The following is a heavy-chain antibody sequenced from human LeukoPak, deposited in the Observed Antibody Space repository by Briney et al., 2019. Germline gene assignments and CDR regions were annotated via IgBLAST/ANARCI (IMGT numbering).Heavy chain of an antibody. CDR1: GFTFRSYD. CDR2: IGTAGDT. J-gene: IGHJ3*02. CDR3: AREVLEAAAGTSGAFDI. V-gene: IGHV3-13*01. D-gene: IGHD6-13*01. Sequence: PGGSLRLSCAASGFTFRSYDMHWVRQATGKGLEWVSAIGTAGDTYYPGSVKGRFTISRENAKNSLYLQMNSLRAGDTAVYYCAREVLEAAAGTSGAFDIWGQGTMVTVSS.